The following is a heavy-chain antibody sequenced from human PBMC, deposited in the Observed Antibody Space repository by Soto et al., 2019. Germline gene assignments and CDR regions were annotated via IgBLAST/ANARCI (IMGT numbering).Heavy chain of an antibody. CDR2: INHSGST. CDR3: ARGLAPAAEFTFDY. D-gene: IGHD6-13*01. V-gene: IGHV4-34*01. CDR1: GGSFSGYY. Sequence: SEILSLTCAVYGGSFSGYYWSWIRQPPGKGLEWIGEINHSGSTNYNPSLKSRVTISVDTSKNQFSLKLSSVTAADTAVYYCARGLAPAAEFTFDYWGQGTLVTVSS. J-gene: IGHJ4*02.